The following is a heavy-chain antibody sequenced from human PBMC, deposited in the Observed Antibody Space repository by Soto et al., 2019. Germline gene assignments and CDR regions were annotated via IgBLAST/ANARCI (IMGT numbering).Heavy chain of an antibody. Sequence: GGSLRLSCAASGFTFSNSWMHWVRQVSGKGLEWVSRINADGTSTSYADSVKGRFTISRDNAKNTLYLHVNSLRAEGTAVYYCVKVLARGVGVPRFYFDSWGQGALVTVSS. CDR2: INADGTST. CDR3: VKVLARGVGVPRFYFDS. V-gene: IGHV3-74*01. D-gene: IGHD2-2*01. J-gene: IGHJ4*02. CDR1: GFTFSNSW.